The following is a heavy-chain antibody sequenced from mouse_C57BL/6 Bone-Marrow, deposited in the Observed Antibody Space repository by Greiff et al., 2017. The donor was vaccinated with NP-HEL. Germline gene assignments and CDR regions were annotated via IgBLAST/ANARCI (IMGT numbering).Heavy chain of an antibody. J-gene: IGHJ4*01. CDR3: ARAPLYYGYDGRYYYAMDY. D-gene: IGHD2-2*01. V-gene: IGHV3-6*01. CDR2: ISYDGSN. CDR1: GYSITSGYY. Sequence: EVKLQESGPGLVKPSQSLSLTCSVTGYSITSGYYWNWIRQFPGNKLEWMGYISYDGSNNYNPSLKNRISITRDTSKNQFFLKLNSVTTEDTATYYCARAPLYYGYDGRYYYAMDYWGQGTSVTVSS.